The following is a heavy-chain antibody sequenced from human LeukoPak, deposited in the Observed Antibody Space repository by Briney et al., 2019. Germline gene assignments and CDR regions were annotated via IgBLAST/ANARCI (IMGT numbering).Heavy chain of an antibody. V-gene: IGHV3-23*01. CDR2: ISGSGGNT. CDR1: GFTFSSYA. D-gene: IGHD3-10*01. J-gene: IGHJ4*02. Sequence: GGSLRLSCAASGFTFSSYAMTWVRQAPGKGLEWVSGISGSGGNTYYPDSVRGRFTISRDSSKNTLSLQMNSLRAEDTAVYYCAKEHYGSGMTTFDYWGQGTLVTVSS. CDR3: AKEHYGSGMTTFDY.